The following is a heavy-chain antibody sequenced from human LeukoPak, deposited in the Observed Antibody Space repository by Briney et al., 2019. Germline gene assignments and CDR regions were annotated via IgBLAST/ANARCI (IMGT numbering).Heavy chain of an antibody. CDR2: ISSSSSTI. Sequence: GGSLRLSCAASGFTFSSYSMNWVRQAPGKGLEWVSYISSSSSTIYYADSVKGRFTISRDNAKNSLYLQMNSLRAEDTAVYYCARDGVAVAGNEYFQHWGQGTLVTVSS. J-gene: IGHJ1*01. CDR1: GFTFSSYS. CDR3: ARDGVAVAGNEYFQH. V-gene: IGHV3-48*01. D-gene: IGHD6-19*01.